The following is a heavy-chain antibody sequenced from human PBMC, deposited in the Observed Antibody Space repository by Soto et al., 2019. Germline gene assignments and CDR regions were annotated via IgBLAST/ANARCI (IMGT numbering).Heavy chain of an antibody. J-gene: IGHJ4*02. V-gene: IGHV3-21*01. CDR3: ARYGVSSSDY. D-gene: IGHD6-6*01. CDR2: ISSSSSYI. Sequence: GGSLRLSCAASGFTFSSYSMNWVRQAPGKGLEWVSSISSSSSYIYYADSVKGRFTISRDNAKNSLYLQMNSMRAADTAVYYCARYGVSSSDYWGQGPLVTASS. CDR1: GFTFSSYS.